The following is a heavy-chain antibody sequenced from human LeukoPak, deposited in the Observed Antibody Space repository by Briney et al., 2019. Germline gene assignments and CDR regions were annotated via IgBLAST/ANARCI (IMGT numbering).Heavy chain of an antibody. J-gene: IGHJ4*02. CDR1: GGSISSSSYY. Sequence: SETLSLTCTVSGGSISSSSYYWGWIRQPPGKGVEWIGSIYYSGSTYYNPSLKSRVTISVDTSKNQFSLKLSSVTAADTAVYYCARGSRYSGIDYWGQGTLVTVSS. D-gene: IGHD1-26*01. V-gene: IGHV4-39*07. CDR3: ARGSRYSGIDY. CDR2: IYYSGST.